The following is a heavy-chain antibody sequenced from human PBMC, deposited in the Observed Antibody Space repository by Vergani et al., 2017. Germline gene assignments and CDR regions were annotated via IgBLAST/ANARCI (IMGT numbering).Heavy chain of an antibody. CDR1: GFTFSSYG. V-gene: IGHV3-33*01. CDR3: ARHVGAGPAIYYYYYMDV. Sequence: QVQLVESGGGVVQPGRSLRLSCAASGFTFSSYGMHWVRQAPGKGLEWVAVIWYDGSNKYYADSVKGRFTISRDNSKNTLYLQMNSLRAEDTAVYYCARHVGAGPAIYYYYYMDVWGKGTTVTVSS. J-gene: IGHJ6*03. D-gene: IGHD1-26*01. CDR2: IWYDGSNK.